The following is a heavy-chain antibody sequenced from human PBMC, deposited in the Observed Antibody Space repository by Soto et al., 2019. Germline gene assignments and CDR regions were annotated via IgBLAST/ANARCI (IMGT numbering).Heavy chain of an antibody. Sequence: SRGSLRLSCAASGFTFSSYSMNWVRQAPGKGLEWVSSISSSSSYIYYADSVKGRFTISRDNAKNSLYLQMNSLRAEDTAVYYCARDFFGYYDILTGTKTEYYYSGMDIWGPGTTGTLS. CDR3: ARDFFGYYDILTGTKTEYYYSGMDI. J-gene: IGHJ6*02. V-gene: IGHV3-21*01. CDR2: ISSSSSYI. CDR1: GFTFSSYS. D-gene: IGHD3-9*01.